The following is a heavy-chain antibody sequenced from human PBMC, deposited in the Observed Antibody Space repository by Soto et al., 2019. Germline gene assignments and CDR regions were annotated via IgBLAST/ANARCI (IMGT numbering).Heavy chain of an antibody. CDR3: AKSLEYSSSSPYY. J-gene: IGHJ4*02. V-gene: IGHV3-23*01. D-gene: IGHD6-6*01. CDR2: ISGSGGTT. CDR1: GFTFSNFA. Sequence: GGSLSLSCAASGFTFSNFAMSWVRQAPGKGLEWVSGISGSGGTTYYADSVKGRFTISRDNSKNTLYLQMNSLRAEDTAVYYCAKSLEYSSSSPYYWGQGTLVTVSS.